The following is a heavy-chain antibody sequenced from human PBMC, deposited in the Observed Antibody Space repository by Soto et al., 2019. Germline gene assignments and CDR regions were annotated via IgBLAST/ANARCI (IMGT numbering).Heavy chain of an antibody. D-gene: IGHD5-18*01. V-gene: IGHV3-23*01. CDR3: VRWDGYGDL. J-gene: IGHJ4*02. CDR1: GFIFSDYR. Sequence: GSLGLSCVASGFIFSDYRMAGVRQTPEKGLEWISGMSIGYEKTFYGDSVQGRFTVSRDSSQNTVDLQMNSLRVEDTAKYYCVRWDGYGDLWGQGTLVTVSS. CDR2: MSIGYEKT.